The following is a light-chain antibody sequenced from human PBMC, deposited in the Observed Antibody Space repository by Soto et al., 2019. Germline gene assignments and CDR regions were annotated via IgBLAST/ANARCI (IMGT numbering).Light chain of an antibody. CDR1: RSNIGAGYD. CDR2: GNF. Sequence: QSVLTQPPSVSGAPGQRVTISCTGSRSNIGAGYDVHWYQQLPGAAPKLLIYGNFDRPSGVPDRFSASKSGTSASLAVTGLQAEEEANYYCQSYDNSEAVIFGGGTKLTVL. CDR3: QSYDNSEAVI. J-gene: IGLJ2*01. V-gene: IGLV1-40*01.